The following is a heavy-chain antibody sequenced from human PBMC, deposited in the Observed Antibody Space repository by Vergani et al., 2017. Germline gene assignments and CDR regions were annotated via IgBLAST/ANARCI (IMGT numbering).Heavy chain of an antibody. CDR3: ATHCSSTSCSGY. CDR2: IWYDGSNK. J-gene: IGHJ4*02. Sequence: QVQLVESGGSVVRPGRSRRLSCAASGFTFSSYGMHWVRQAPGKGLEWVAVIWYDGSNKYNADSVKGRFTISRDNSKNTLYLQMNSLRAEDTAVYYCATHCSSTSCSGYWGQGTLVTVSS. D-gene: IGHD2-2*01. CDR1: GFTFSSYG. V-gene: IGHV3-33*01.